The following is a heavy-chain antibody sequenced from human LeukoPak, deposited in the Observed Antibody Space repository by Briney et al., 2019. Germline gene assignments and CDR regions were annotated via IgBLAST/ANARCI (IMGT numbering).Heavy chain of an antibody. CDR2: IIPILGIA. V-gene: IGHV1-69*04. CDR3: GREIDDYDSWFDP. Sequence: ASVKVSCKASGGTFSSYTISWVRQAPGKGLEWMGRIIPILGIANYAQKFQDSVTIIADKSSSTAYMELSSLRCDDTAVYYCGREIDDYDSWFDPWGQGTLVTVSS. CDR1: GGTFSSYT. D-gene: IGHD3-9*01. J-gene: IGHJ5*02.